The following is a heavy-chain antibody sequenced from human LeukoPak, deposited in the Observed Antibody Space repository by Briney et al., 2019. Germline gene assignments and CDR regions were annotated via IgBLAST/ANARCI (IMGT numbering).Heavy chain of an antibody. CDR1: GFTFSCYG. D-gene: IGHD6-19*01. Sequence: GGSLRLSCAASGFTFSCYGMHWVRQAPGKGLEWVAVISYDGSNKYYADSVKGRFTISRDNSKNTLYLQMNSLRAEDTAVYYCAKDPNVIAVAGYDAFDIRGQGTMVTVSS. CDR2: ISYDGSNK. J-gene: IGHJ3*02. V-gene: IGHV3-30*18. CDR3: AKDPNVIAVAGYDAFDI.